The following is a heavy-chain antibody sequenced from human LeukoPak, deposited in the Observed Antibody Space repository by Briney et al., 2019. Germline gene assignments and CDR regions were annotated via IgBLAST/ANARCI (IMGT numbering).Heavy chain of an antibody. Sequence: SQTLSHTCAISGDRVSSRTTTWNWIRQSPSRGLEWLGRTYYRSAWRTNYAVSLKSRITISPDTSKNQFSLQLHSVTPDDTAVYFGTSWRFDSWGQGALVIVSS. V-gene: IGHV6-1*01. D-gene: IGHD6-13*01. CDR2: TYYRSAWRT. CDR3: TSWRFDS. CDR1: GDRVSSRTTT. J-gene: IGHJ4*02.